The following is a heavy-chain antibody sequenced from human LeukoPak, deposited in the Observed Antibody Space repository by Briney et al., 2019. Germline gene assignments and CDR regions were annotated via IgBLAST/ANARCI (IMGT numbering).Heavy chain of an antibody. CDR3: ARGNSGSYYNLGSDRLYYFDY. V-gene: IGHV4-34*01. D-gene: IGHD3-10*01. CDR2: INHSGST. CDR1: GGSFSGYY. Sequence: SETLSLTCAVYGGSFSGYYWSWIRQPPGKGLEWIGEINHSGSTNYNPSLKSRVTISVDTSKNQFSLKLSSVTAADTAVYYCARGNSGSYYNLGSDRLYYFDYWGQGTLDTVSS. J-gene: IGHJ4*02.